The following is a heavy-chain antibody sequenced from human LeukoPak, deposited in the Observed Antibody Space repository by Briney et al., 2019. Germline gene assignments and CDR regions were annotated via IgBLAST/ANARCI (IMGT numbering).Heavy chain of an antibody. D-gene: IGHD3-22*01. CDR3: ARQESRNYYYEGLDY. CDR1: GFTFDDYG. V-gene: IGHV3-20*04. Sequence: GGSLRLSCAASGFTFDDYGMTWVRQAPGKGLEWVSGISWNGGSTGYADSVKGRFTISRDNAQNSLYLQMNNLRADDTALYSCARQESRNYYYEGLDYWGQGTLVTVSS. CDR2: ISWNGGST. J-gene: IGHJ4*02.